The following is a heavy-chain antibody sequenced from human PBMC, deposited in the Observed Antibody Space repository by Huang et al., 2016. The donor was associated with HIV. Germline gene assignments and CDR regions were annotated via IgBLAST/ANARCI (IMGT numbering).Heavy chain of an antibody. J-gene: IGHJ4*02. D-gene: IGHD3-10*01. CDR3: ARHFGSWSGYFDS. Sequence: QLQLQESGPGLVRSSETLSLICTVSGGSITDGNYYWGWIRQPPGKGLEWMGSSYYSGDTDYNPSLKGRVTMSVDTSKNRFSLDIRSVAVADTAIYYCARHFGSWSGYFDSWGQGTLVPVSS. V-gene: IGHV4-39*01. CDR2: SYYSGDT. CDR1: GGSITDGNYY.